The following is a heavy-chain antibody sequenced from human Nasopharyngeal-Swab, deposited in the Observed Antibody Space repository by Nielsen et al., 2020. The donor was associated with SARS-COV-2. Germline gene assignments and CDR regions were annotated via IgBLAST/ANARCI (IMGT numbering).Heavy chain of an antibody. CDR2: ISYDGNNK. D-gene: IGHD3-10*01. J-gene: IGHJ4*02. V-gene: IGHV3-30*18. CDR3: AKDTRSGLVRGVITDY. Sequence: VRQAPGKGLEWVAVISYDGNNKYYADSVKGRFTISRDNSKNTLSLQMNSLRAEDTAVYYCAKDTRSGLVRGVITDYWGQGTLVTVSS.